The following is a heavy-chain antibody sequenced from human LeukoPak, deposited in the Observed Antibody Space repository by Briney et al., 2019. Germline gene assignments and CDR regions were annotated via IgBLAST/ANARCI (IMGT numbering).Heavy chain of an antibody. V-gene: IGHV3-23*01. CDR3: AKVLVVPAAIGDYFDY. J-gene: IGHJ4*02. CDR1: GFTFSSYA. CDR2: ISGSGGST. D-gene: IGHD2-2*02. Sequence: SGGSLRLSCEASGFTFSSYAMSWVRQAPGKGLEWVSAISGSGGSTYYADSVKGRFTISRDNSKNTLYLQMNSLRAEDTAVYYCAKVLVVPAAIGDYFDYWGQGTLVTVSS.